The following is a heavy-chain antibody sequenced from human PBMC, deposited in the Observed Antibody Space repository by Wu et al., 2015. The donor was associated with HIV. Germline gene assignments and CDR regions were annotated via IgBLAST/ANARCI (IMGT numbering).Heavy chain of an antibody. CDR2: INPSDGTT. CDR1: GYTFTTYN. CDR3: AREQNLFYVGPGVIGYYYFYAMXI. Sequence: QLEQSGAEVRKPGASVNISCKASGYTFTTYNLHWVRQAPGQGLEWMGIINPSDGTTSYAQSFQGRVTLTRDTSTSTVYVQLSSLRSQDTVRLLCAREQNLFYVGPGVIGYYYFYAMXIVGPRDHGHRLL. V-gene: IGHV1-46*01. J-gene: IGHJ6*02. D-gene: IGHD3-10*01.